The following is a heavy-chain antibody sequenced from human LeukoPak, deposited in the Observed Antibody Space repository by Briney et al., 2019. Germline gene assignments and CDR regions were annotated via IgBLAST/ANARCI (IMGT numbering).Heavy chain of an antibody. J-gene: IGHJ1*01. CDR2: IKSDGST. CDR3: ARAPSEIGGYYPEYIRH. CDR1: GFTFSTYL. D-gene: IGHD3-22*01. V-gene: IGHV3-74*01. Sequence: GGSLRLSCAASGFTFSTYLMHWVRQAPGKGLVWVSRIKSDGSTNYADSAKGRFTISRDNANNTLSLQMNSLRPEDTGVYYCARAPSEIGGYYPEYIRHGGQGTLVTVSS.